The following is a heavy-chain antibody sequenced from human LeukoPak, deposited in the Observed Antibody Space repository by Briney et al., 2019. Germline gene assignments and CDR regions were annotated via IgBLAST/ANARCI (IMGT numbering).Heavy chain of an antibody. J-gene: IGHJ4*02. CDR1: GYTFTSYY. V-gene: IGHV1-46*01. CDR2: INPSGGTT. Sequence: ASVTVSCKASGYTFTSYYIHWVRQAPGQGLEWMGIINPSGGTTNYAQKFQGRVTMTRDTSTSTVYMELSSLRSEGTAVYYCVRDRAMATMDYWGQGTLVTVSS. CDR3: VRDRAMATMDY. D-gene: IGHD5-24*01.